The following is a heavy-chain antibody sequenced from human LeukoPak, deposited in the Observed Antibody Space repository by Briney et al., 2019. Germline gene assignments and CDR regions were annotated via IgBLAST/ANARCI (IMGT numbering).Heavy chain of an antibody. CDR2: IVVGSGNT. V-gene: IGHV1-58*01. J-gene: IGHJ5*02. CDR3: AADKEWFDP. CDR1: GVTFTSTA. Sequence: TSVKVSCKTSGVTFTSTAVQWVRQTRGHPLERIGWIVVGSGNTKYAQKFQERVTITRDMSTSTAYMELSSLRSEDTAVYYCAADKEWFDPWGQGTLVTVSS.